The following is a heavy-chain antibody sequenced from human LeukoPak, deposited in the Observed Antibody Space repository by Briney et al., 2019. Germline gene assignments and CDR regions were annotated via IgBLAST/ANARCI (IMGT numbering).Heavy chain of an antibody. J-gene: IGHJ4*02. CDR2: MNPNSGNT. CDR3: ARGLTARGSYGRY. Sequence: ASVTVSCKASGYTFTSYDINWVRQATGQGLEWMGWMNPNSGNTGYAQKFQGRVTMTRNTSISTAYMELSSLRSEDTAVYYCARGLTARGSYGRYWGQGTLVTVSS. D-gene: IGHD1-26*01. V-gene: IGHV1-8*01. CDR1: GYTFTSYD.